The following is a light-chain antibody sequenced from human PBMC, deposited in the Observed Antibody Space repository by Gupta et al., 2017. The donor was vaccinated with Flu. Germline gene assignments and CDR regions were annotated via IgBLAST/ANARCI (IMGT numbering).Light chain of an antibody. CDR3: PSYNGSLNGWL. CDR1: TTSVFGGYN. J-gene: IGLJ2*01. V-gene: IGLV1-40*01. Sequence: VTISSTRRTTSVFGGYNVYWYHQLPGAAPKLLLHSNNTRPSGVPDRFSGAKSATSASLPITRLQAEDEADYYCPSYNGSLNGWLFGGGTKLTVL. CDR2: SNN.